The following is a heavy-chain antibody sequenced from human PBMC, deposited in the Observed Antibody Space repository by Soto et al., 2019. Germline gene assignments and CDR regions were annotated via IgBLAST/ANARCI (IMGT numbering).Heavy chain of an antibody. V-gene: IGHV4-39*01. CDR3: ARHGITRVRGVIITAGWFDP. J-gene: IGHJ5*02. CDR2: IYYSGST. CDR1: GGSISSSSYY. Sequence: QLQLQESGPGLVKPSETLSLTCTVSGGSISSSSYYWGWIRQPPGKGLEWIASIYYSGSTYYNPSLKSRVTISVDTSKNQFSLKLSSVTAADTAVYYCARHGITRVRGVIITAGWFDPWGQGTLVTVSS. D-gene: IGHD3-10*01.